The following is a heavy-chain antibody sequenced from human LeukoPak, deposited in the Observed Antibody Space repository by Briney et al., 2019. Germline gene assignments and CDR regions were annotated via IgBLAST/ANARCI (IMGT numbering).Heavy chain of an antibody. CDR3: ARPHYYIGLGSEGFDY. CDR1: GFRFSVYS. J-gene: IGHJ4*02. V-gene: IGHV3-21*01. CDR2: INPGGTYT. D-gene: IGHD3-10*01. Sequence: KTGGSLRLSCAASGFRFSVYSMHWVRQVPGKGLQWVSSINPGGTYTGYGDSVKGRFTISRDDSTNSLYLQMDSLRVEDTAIYYCARPHYYIGLGSEGFDYWGLGTLVTVSS.